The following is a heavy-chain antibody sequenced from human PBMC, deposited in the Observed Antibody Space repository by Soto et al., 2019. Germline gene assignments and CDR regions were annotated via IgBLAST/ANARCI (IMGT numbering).Heavy chain of an antibody. V-gene: IGHV3-23*01. CDR3: AKDGFLDFWSEGDYYYYGMDV. CDR1: GFTFSSYA. Sequence: GGSLRLSCAASGFTFSSYAMSWVRQAPGKGLEWVSAISGSGGSTYYADSVKGRFTISRDNSKNTLYLQMNSLRAEDTAVYYCAKDGFLDFWSEGDYYYYGMDVWGQGTTVTVSS. D-gene: IGHD3-3*01. J-gene: IGHJ6*02. CDR2: ISGSGGST.